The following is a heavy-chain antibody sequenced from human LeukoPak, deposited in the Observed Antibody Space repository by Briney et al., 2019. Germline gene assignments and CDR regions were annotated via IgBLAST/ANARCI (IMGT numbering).Heavy chain of an antibody. J-gene: IGHJ3*02. CDR1: GFTFSSYG. V-gene: IGHV3-30*02. CDR3: AKDRGWELLLWDAFDI. D-gene: IGHD1-26*01. CDR2: IRYDGSNE. Sequence: GGSLRLSCAASGFTFSSYGIHWVRQAPGKGLEWVAFIRYDGSNEYYADSVKGRFTISRDNSKNTLYLQMNSLRAEDTAVYYCAKDRGWELLLWDAFDIWGQGTKVTVSS.